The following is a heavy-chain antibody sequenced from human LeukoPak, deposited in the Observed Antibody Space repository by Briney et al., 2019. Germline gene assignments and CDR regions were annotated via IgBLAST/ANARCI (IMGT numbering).Heavy chain of an antibody. V-gene: IGHV3-33*06. CDR2: IWYDGSNK. Sequence: GGSLRLSCAASGFTFSSYGMHWVRQAPGKGLEWVAVIWYDGSNKYYVDSVKGRFTISRDNSKNTLYLQMNSLRAEDTAVYYCAKNEPQWGVRGVVDYWGQGTLVTVSS. J-gene: IGHJ4*02. D-gene: IGHD3-10*01. CDR1: GFTFSSYG. CDR3: AKNEPQWGVRGVVDY.